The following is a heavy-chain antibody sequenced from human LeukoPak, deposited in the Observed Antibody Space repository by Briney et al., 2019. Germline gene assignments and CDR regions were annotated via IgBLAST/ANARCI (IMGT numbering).Heavy chain of an antibody. V-gene: IGHV3-21*01. CDR3: ARDACSTTNCYLDY. CDR1: GFTFSNYN. Sequence: GGSLRLSCAASGFTFSNYNMNWVRQAPGKGLEWVSSISSSSSYIYYEDSVKGRFTISSDNAKNSLYLQMSSLRAEDTAVYYCARDACSTTNCYLDYWGQGTLVTVSS. CDR2: ISSSSSYI. J-gene: IGHJ4*02. D-gene: IGHD2-2*01.